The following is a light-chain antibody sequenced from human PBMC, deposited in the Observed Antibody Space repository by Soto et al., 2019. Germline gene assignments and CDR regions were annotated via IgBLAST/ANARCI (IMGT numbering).Light chain of an antibody. CDR2: DVN. CDR1: SSDVGGYNY. CDR3: SSYTGSSTYVV. V-gene: IGLV2-14*01. J-gene: IGLJ2*01. Sequence: QSALTQPASVSGSPGKSITISCTGTSSDVGGYNYVSWYQQHTGKAPKLMIYDVNNRPSGVSNRFSGSKSGNTASLTISGLQAEDEADYYCSSYTGSSTYVVFGGGTKLTVL.